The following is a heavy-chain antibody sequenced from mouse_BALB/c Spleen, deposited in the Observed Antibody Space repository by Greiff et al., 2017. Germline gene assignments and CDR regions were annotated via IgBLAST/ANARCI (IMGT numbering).Heavy chain of an antibody. CDR3: ARVQLLRLLSMDY. CDR2: IFPGSGNT. CDR1: GYSFTSYY. Sequence: VQLQESGPELVKPGASVKISCKASGYSFTSYYIHWVKQRPGQGLEWIGWIFPGSGNTKYNEKFKGKATLTADTSSSTAYMQLSSLTSEDSAVYFCARVQLLRLLSMDYWGQGTSVTVSS. J-gene: IGHJ4*01. D-gene: IGHD1-2*01. V-gene: IGHV1-66*01.